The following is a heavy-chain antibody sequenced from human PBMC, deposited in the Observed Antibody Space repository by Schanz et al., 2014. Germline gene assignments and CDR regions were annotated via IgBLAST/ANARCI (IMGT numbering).Heavy chain of an antibody. CDR3: ARLGTGMAVAGSVIDSYYYYMDV. CDR1: GDTFSKYN. J-gene: IGHJ6*03. CDR2: IMPLRGIG. V-gene: IGHV1-69*02. D-gene: IGHD6-19*01. Sequence: QVQLVQSGPEVKKPGSSVKVSCQAFGDTFSKYNIMWVRQVPGQGLEWLGRIMPLRGIGNNAWKFQDRLTITADKSMNITYMELSSLGTDDTAVYYCARLGTGMAVAGSVIDSYYYYMDVWGEGTTVTVSS.